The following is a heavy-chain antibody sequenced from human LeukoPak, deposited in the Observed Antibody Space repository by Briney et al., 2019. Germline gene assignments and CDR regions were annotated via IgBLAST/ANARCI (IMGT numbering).Heavy chain of an antibody. D-gene: IGHD2-2*01. CDR1: GGSFSGDY. CDR2: INHSGST. CDR3: ARGFGGDCSSTSCYVDFDY. V-gene: IGHV4-34*01. J-gene: IGHJ4*02. Sequence: SETLSLTCAVYGGSFSGDYWSGMRQPPGKGGEGRAEINHSGSTNYNTSLKSRVTISVDTYKNTFSLTLSSVTAADTAVYYCARGFGGDCSSTSCYVDFDYWGQGTLVTVSS.